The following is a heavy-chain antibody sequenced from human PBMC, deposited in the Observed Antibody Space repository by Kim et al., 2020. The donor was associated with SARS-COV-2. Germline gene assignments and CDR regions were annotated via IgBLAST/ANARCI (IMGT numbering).Heavy chain of an antibody. V-gene: IGHV4-4*02. J-gene: IGHJ4*01. Sequence: SETLSLTCAVSGGSISSSNWWSWVRQPPGKGLEWIGEINHSGSTNYNQSLKSRVTISLDNSKNQFSLKLSSVTAADTAVYYCARRTPGDYGDCNFDYWGQGTVVTVSS. D-gene: IGHD4-17*01. CDR3: ARRTPGDYGDCNFDY. CDR2: INHSGST. CDR1: GGSISSSNW.